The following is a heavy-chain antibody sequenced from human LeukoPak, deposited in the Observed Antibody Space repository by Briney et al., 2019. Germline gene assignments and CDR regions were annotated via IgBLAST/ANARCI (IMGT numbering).Heavy chain of an antibody. CDR3: ARDLRLLRDGYNWDGINWFDP. D-gene: IGHD5-24*01. CDR2: INTNTGNP. J-gene: IGHJ5*02. V-gene: IGHV7-4-1*02. CDR1: GYTFTSYA. Sequence: ASVKVSCKASGYTFTSYAMNWVRQAPGQGLEWMGWINTNTGNPTYAQGFTGRFVFSLDTSVSTAYLQISSLKAEDTAVYYCARDLRLLRDGYNWDGINWFDPWGQGTLVTVSS.